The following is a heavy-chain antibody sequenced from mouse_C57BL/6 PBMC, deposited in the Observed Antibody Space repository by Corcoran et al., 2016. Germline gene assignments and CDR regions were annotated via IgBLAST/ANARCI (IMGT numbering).Heavy chain of an antibody. CDR2: ISYDGSN. V-gene: IGHV3-6*01. Sequence: DVQLQESGPGLVKPSQSLSLTCSVTGYSITSGYYWNWIRQFPGNKLEWMGYISYDGSNNYNPSLKNRISITRDTSKNQFFLKLNSVTTEDTATYYCARGAYDYDYWGQGTTLTVSS. CDR1: GYSITSGYY. J-gene: IGHJ2*01. CDR3: ARGAYDYDY. D-gene: IGHD2-4*01.